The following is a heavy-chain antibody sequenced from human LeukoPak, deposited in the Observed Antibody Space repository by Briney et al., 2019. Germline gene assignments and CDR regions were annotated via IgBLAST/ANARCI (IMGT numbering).Heavy chain of an antibody. J-gene: IGHJ4*02. CDR3: ARVGPVITIFGANNYFDY. Sequence: SETLSLTCTVSGYSISSGYYWGWIRQPPGKGLEWIGSIYHSGSTYYNPSLKSRVTISVDTSKNQFSLKLSSVTAAYTAVYYCARVGPVITIFGANNYFDYWGQGTLVTVSS. V-gene: IGHV4-38-2*02. D-gene: IGHD3-3*01. CDR1: GYSISSGYY. CDR2: IYHSGST.